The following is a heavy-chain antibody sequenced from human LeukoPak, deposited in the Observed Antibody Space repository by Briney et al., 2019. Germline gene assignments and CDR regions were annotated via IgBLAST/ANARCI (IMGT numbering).Heavy chain of an antibody. CDR2: ISGSGSST. J-gene: IGHJ4*02. Sequence: GGSLRLSCAASGFTFSSYAMSWVRQAPGKGLEWVSAISGSGSSTYYADSVKGRFTISRDNAKNSLYLQMNSLRAEDTAVYYCARDRRGYSGYGDYWGQGTLVTVSS. D-gene: IGHD5-12*01. CDR3: ARDRRGYSGYGDY. CDR1: GFTFSSYA. V-gene: IGHV3-23*01.